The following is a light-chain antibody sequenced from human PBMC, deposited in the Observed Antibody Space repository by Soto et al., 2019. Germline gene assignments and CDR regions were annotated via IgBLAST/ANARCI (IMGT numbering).Light chain of an antibody. CDR2: GAS. CDR3: HQYGSSPYT. Sequence: EVVFTQSPGTLSLSTGESATLSCRASQSIPNNNLAWYQQKPGQAPRLLFYGASSRPTGIPDRFSGSESGTDFTLTITRLEPEDFAVYYCHQYGSSPYTLGQRTRLEIK. V-gene: IGKV3-20*01. J-gene: IGKJ5*01. CDR1: QSIPNNN.